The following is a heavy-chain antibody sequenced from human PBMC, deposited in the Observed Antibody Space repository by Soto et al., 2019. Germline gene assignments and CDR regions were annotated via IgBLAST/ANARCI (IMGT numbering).Heavy chain of an antibody. J-gene: IGHJ4*02. CDR2: IYWNDDK. CDR3: AHSRKQWLVPSQFDY. D-gene: IGHD6-19*01. V-gene: IGHV2-5*01. CDR1: GFSLGTSGAG. Sequence: SGPTLVNPTQTLTLTCTLSGFSLGTSGAGVGWIRQPPGKALEWLALIYWNDDKRYSPSLKSRLTITKDTSKNQVVLTMTNMDPVDTATYYCAHSRKQWLVPSQFDYWGQGTLVTVSS.